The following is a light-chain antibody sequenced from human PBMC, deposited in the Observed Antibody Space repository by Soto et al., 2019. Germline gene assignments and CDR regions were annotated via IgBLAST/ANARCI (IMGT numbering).Light chain of an antibody. CDR1: SRDVGGYNW. V-gene: IGLV2-14*03. Sequence: QSALTQPPSASGSLGQSVTISCTGTSRDVGGYNWVSWHQQHPGKAPKLMIYNVYDRPSGISYRFSGSKSGNTASLTISGLQGEDEADYYCSAYTVSRTYVFGTGTKLTVL. CDR2: NVY. J-gene: IGLJ1*01. CDR3: SAYTVSRTYV.